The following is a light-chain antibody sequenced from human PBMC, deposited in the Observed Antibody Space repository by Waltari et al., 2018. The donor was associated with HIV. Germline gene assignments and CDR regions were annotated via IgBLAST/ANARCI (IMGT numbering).Light chain of an antibody. J-gene: IGLJ3*02. Sequence: SYVLTQPPSVSVAPGQTASITCGGNNIRSKSVHWYQQKPGQAPAVVVYDDYGRPSGIPERFSGSNSDNTATLTINRVEDGDEADYYCQVWDSNNGHQGVFGGGTKLTVL. CDR2: DDY. CDR3: QVWDSNNGHQGV. CDR1: NIRSKS. V-gene: IGLV3-21*02.